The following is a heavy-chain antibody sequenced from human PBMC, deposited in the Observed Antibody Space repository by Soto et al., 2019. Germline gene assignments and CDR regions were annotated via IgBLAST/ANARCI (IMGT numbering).Heavy chain of an antibody. V-gene: IGHV1-8*01. CDR3: EVTTGY. CDR1: GYTFTEYD. J-gene: IGHJ4*02. D-gene: IGHD1-1*01. CDR2: VSPENKNA. Sequence: QVQVIQSRAEVKKPGASVKVSCKTSGYTFTEYDINWVRQAPGQGPEYMGRVSPENKNAGYAPQFRGRVSMTTDTTISTAYLEVTNLTYEDTAVYYCEVTTGYWGQGTMVTVSS.